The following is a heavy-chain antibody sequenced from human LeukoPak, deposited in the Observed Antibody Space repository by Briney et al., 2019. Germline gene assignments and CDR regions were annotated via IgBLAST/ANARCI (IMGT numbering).Heavy chain of an antibody. CDR2: ISAYNGNT. CDR1: GYTFTSYG. CDR3: ARDIDIVVVVAATYYYYGMDV. J-gene: IGHJ6*02. D-gene: IGHD2-15*01. V-gene: IGHV1-18*01. Sequence: ASVKVSCKASGYTFTSYGISWVRQAPGQGLEWMGWISAYNGNTNYAQKLQGRVTMTTDTSTSTAYVELRSLRSDDTAVYYCARDIDIVVVVAATYYYYGMDVWGQGTTVTVSS.